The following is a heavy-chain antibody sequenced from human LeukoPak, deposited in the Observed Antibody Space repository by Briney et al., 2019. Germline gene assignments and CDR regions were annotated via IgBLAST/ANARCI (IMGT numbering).Heavy chain of an antibody. V-gene: IGHV4-39*01. J-gene: IGHJ4*02. D-gene: IGHD6-13*01. CDR2: IYYSGST. CDR3: ARKPAAAGYYFDY. CDR1: GGSISSSSYY. Sequence: SETLSLTCTVSGGSISSSSYYWGWIRQPPGKGLEWIGSIYYSGSTYYNPSLKSRVTISVDTSRNQFSLKLSSVTAADTAVYYCARKPAAAGYYFDYWGQGTLVTVSS.